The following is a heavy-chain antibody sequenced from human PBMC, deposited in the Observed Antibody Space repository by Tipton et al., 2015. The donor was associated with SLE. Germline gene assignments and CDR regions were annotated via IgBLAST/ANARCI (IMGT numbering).Heavy chain of an antibody. V-gene: IGHV4-34*01. D-gene: IGHD2-15*01. J-gene: IGHJ4*02. CDR3: AREWSGFDY. Sequence: TLSLTCTVSGGSISSYYWSWIRQPPGKGLEWIGEINHSGSTNYNPSLKSRVTISVDTSKNSLYLQMNSLRAEDTAVYYCAREWSGFDYWGQGTLVTVSS. CDR1: GGSISSYY. CDR2: INHSGST.